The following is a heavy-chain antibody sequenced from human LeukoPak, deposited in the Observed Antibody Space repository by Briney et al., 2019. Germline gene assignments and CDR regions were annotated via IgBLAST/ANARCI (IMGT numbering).Heavy chain of an antibody. J-gene: IGHJ5*02. D-gene: IGHD3-22*01. V-gene: IGHV4-61*02. CDR3: ARERGYYDSSGHSTSPFDP. CDR2: IYTSGST. CDR1: GGSISSGSYY. Sequence: SETLSLTCTVSGGSISSGSYYWSWIRQPAGKGLEWIGRIYTSGSTNYNPSLKSRVTISVDTSKNQFSLKLSSVTAADTAVYYCARERGYYDSSGHSTSPFDPWGQGTLVTVSS.